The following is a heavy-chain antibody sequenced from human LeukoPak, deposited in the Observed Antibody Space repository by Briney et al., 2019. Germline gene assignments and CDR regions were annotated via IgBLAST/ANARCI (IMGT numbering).Heavy chain of an antibody. Sequence: ASVKVSCKASGYTFTVYYIHWVRQAPGQGLEWMGWINPNSGGTKYAQKFQGRVTMTRDTSISTAYMELSRLRSDDTAVYYCARDRTGDFDYWDQGTLVTVSS. J-gene: IGHJ4*02. CDR2: INPNSGGT. V-gene: IGHV1-2*02. CDR1: GYTFTVYY. D-gene: IGHD7-27*01. CDR3: ARDRTGDFDY.